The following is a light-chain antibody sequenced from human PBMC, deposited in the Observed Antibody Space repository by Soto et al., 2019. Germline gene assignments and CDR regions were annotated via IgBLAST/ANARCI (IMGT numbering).Light chain of an antibody. CDR2: RNN. J-gene: IGLJ2*01. Sequence: QSVLTQPPSASGTPGQRVTISRSGSSSNIGSNYVYWYQQLPGTAPKLLIYRNNQRPSGVPDRFSGSKSGTSASLAISGLRSEDEADYYCAAWDDSLSGPRVVFGGGTKLTVL. V-gene: IGLV1-47*01. CDR1: SSNIGSNY. CDR3: AAWDDSLSGPRVV.